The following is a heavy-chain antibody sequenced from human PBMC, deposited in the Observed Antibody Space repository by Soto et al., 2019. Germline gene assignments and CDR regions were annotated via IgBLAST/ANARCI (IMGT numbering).Heavy chain of an antibody. D-gene: IGHD3-16*01. CDR3: AKDRRAGGNSAFYFDF. Sequence: GGSLRLSCAASGFKFSNYAMSWVRQAPGKGLEWVSLISATGGGTYYADSVKGRFTISRDNPHNTLYLQVHSLTAEDTAVYYCAKDRRAGGNSAFYFDFWGQGAQVTVSS. V-gene: IGHV3-23*01. CDR2: ISATGGGT. J-gene: IGHJ4*02. CDR1: GFKFSNYA.